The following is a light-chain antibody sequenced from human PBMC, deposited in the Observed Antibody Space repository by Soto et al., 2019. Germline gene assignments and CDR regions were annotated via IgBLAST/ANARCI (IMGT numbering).Light chain of an antibody. CDR1: SSDISGYNY. CDR3: SSYTSSSTVI. CDR2: DVR. V-gene: IGLV2-14*01. J-gene: IGLJ2*01. Sequence: QSVLTQPASMSGSPGQSITISCTGTSSDISGYNYISWYQQLPGKAPKFIIYDVRNRPSGVSNRFSGSRSGNTASLTISGLQAEDEADYYCSSYTSSSTVIFGGGTKLTVL.